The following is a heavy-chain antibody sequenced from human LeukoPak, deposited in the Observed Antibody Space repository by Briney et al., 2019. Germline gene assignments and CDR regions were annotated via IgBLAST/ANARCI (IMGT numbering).Heavy chain of an antibody. Sequence: PSETLSLTCTVSVGSISSSSYYWGWIRQPPGKGLEWIGSIYYSGSTYYNPSLKSRVTISVDTSKNQFSLKLSSVTAADTAVYYCARQSNVDYWGQGTLVTVSS. J-gene: IGHJ4*02. CDR2: IYYSGST. CDR1: VGSISSSSYY. V-gene: IGHV4-39*01. CDR3: ARQSNVDY.